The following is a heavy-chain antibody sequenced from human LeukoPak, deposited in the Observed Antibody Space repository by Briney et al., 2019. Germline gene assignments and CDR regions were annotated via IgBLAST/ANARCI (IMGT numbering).Heavy chain of an antibody. Sequence: RSGGSLRLSCAASGFSVRDDYMSWVRQAPGKGLEWVPLMYSGGSTYYADSVKGRFMMSRLSSKNTLFLQINSLRTDDTAVYYCTRGDGSPNWYFDLWGRGTLVTVSS. D-gene: IGHD5-24*01. V-gene: IGHV3-53*04. J-gene: IGHJ2*01. CDR3: TRGDGSPNWYFDL. CDR1: GFSVRDDY. CDR2: MYSGGST.